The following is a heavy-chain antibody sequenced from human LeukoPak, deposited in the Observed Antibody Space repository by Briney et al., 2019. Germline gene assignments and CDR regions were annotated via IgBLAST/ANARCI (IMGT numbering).Heavy chain of an antibody. CDR2: INSDGSST. CDR3: AREFSYYGSGRPLDY. CDR1: GFTFSSYW. J-gene: IGHJ4*02. D-gene: IGHD3-10*01. Sequence: PGGSLRLSCAASGFTFSSYWMHWVRQAPGKGLVWVSRINSDGSSTSYADSVKGRFTISRDNAKNTLYLQMNSLRAEGTAVYYCAREFSYYGSGRPLDYWGQGTLVTVSS. V-gene: IGHV3-74*01.